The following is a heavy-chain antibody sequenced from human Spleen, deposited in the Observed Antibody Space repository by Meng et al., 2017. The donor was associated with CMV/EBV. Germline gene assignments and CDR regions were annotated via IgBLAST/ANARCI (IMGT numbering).Heavy chain of an antibody. V-gene: IGHV3-30-3*01. Sequence: GGSLRLSCEVSGFAFTTYAIHWVRQAPGKGLEWVALISFDGSDKYYADSVKGRFTISRDNSKNTLFLQMNSLRTEDTAVYYCARDSFSYDYQGALDIWGQGTMVTVSS. J-gene: IGHJ3*02. D-gene: IGHD5-18*01. CDR3: ARDSFSYDYQGALDI. CDR1: GFAFTTYA. CDR2: ISFDGSDK.